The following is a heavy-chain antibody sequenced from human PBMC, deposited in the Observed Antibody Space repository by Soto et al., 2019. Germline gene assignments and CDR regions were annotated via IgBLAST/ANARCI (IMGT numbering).Heavy chain of an antibody. CDR3: ARDRNYGEYVGSAEWGY. V-gene: IGHV3-48*03. Sequence: GGSLRLSCAASGFTFSSYEMNWVRQAPGKGLEWVSYISSSGSTIYYADSVKGRFTISRDNAKNSLYLQMNSLRAEDTAVYYCARDRNYGEYVGSAEWGYWGQGTLVTVSS. CDR2: ISSSGSTI. D-gene: IGHD4-17*01. J-gene: IGHJ4*02. CDR1: GFTFSSYE.